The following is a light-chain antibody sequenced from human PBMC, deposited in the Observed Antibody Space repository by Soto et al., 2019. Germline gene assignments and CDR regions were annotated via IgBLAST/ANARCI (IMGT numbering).Light chain of an antibody. CDR1: QTVSSSY. Sequence: EIVMTQSPATLSVSPGERATLSCRASQTVSSSYLAWYQQKPGQAPRLLIYVASSRATGIPDRFSGSGSGTDFTLTISSLEPEDFAFYYCQQYGNSPLTFGGGTKVDIK. CDR2: VAS. J-gene: IGKJ4*01. CDR3: QQYGNSPLT. V-gene: IGKV3-20*01.